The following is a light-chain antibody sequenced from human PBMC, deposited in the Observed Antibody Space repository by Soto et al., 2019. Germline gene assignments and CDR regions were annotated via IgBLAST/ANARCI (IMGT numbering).Light chain of an antibody. Sequence: EIVLTQSPXXXXXXPGXXAXXXXXXXXXXXXSKLAWYQQKPGQAPKVLIYGASTRATGVPDRFSGSGSGTDFTLTISRQEPDDFAVYYCQHYGSPPRTFGQGTKVEI. J-gene: IGKJ1*01. CDR2: GAS. V-gene: IGKV3-20*01. CDR3: QHYGSPPRT. CDR1: XXXXXSK.